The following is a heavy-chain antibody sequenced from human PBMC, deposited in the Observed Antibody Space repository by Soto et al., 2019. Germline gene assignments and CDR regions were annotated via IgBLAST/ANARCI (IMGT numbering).Heavy chain of an antibody. CDR1: GFTFSSYA. D-gene: IGHD3-16*01. CDR2: ISGSGGST. V-gene: IGHV3-23*01. CDR3: AKLFGRTNWCDP. Sequence: EVQLLESGGGLVQPGGSLRLSCAASGFTFSSYAMSWVRQAPGKGLEWVSAISGSGGSTYYADSVKGQFTISRDTSNNTLYLQMNSLRAEDTAVYYCAKLFGRTNWCDPWGQGTLVTVSS. J-gene: IGHJ5*02.